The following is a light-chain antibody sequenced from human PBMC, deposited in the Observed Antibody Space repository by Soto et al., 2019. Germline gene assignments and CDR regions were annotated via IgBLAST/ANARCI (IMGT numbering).Light chain of an antibody. CDR3: SSYTSSITLV. V-gene: IGLV2-14*03. CDR1: SSDVGGYNY. J-gene: IGLJ3*02. Sequence: QSALTQPASVSGSPGQSITISCTGTSSDVGGYNYVSWYQQHPGTAPKLLIYDVSNRPSGVSYRFSGSKSGNTASLTIFGLQSEDEDDYYCSSYTSSITLVFGGGTKVTVL. CDR2: DVS.